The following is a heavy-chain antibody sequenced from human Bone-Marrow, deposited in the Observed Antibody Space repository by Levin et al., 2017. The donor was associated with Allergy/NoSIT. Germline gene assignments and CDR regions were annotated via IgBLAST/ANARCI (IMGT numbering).Heavy chain of an antibody. CDR2: ISGSGGAT. D-gene: IGHD3-10*01. Sequence: GESLKISCAASESTFNTYGMNWVRQAPGKGLEWVSGISGSGGATYYADSVKGRFTISRDNSQNTLFLQMNSLRADDTAVYFCARVTQGSHYYGMDVWGQGTTVTVSS. CDR3: ARVTQGSHYYGMDV. V-gene: IGHV3-23*01. J-gene: IGHJ6*02. CDR1: ESTFNTYG.